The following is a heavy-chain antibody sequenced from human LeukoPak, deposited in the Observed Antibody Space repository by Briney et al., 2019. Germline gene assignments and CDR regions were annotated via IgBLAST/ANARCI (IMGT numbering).Heavy chain of an antibody. J-gene: IGHJ4*02. D-gene: IGHD5-18*01. V-gene: IGHV3-74*01. Sequence: GGSLRLSCAASGFTFSSYWMHWVRQAPGKGLVWVSRISSDGSDTTYADSVKGRFTISRDNSKNTLYLQMNSLRAEDTAVYYCAKDWRIQLWFTLDYWGQGTLVTVSS. CDR2: ISSDGSDT. CDR3: AKDWRIQLWFTLDY. CDR1: GFTFSSYW.